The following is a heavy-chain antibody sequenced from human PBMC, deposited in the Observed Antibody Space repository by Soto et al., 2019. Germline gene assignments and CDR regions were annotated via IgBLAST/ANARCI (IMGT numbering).Heavy chain of an antibody. CDR3: ARVLTMVRGVTPYYYYYMDV. Sequence: QVQLQESGPGLVKPSQTLSLTCTVSGGSISSGGYYWSWIRQHPGKGLEWIGYINYSGSTYYNPSLKSRVTISVDTSKNQFSLKLSSVTAADTAVYYCARVLTMVRGVTPYYYYYMDVWGKGTTVTVSS. D-gene: IGHD3-10*01. V-gene: IGHV4-31*03. CDR1: GGSISSGGYY. CDR2: INYSGST. J-gene: IGHJ6*03.